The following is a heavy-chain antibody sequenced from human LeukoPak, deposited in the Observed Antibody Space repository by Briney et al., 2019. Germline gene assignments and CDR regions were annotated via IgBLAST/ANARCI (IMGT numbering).Heavy chain of an antibody. V-gene: IGHV4-59*08. J-gene: IGHJ4*02. CDR1: GASISSYY. CDR3: ARQSSGWYPFDY. D-gene: IGHD6-19*01. CDR2: LYYSGST. Sequence: PSETLSLTCTVSGASISSYYWNWIRQSPGKGLEWFGYLYYSGSTNYNPSLKSRVTISVDTSKNQFSLKLSSVTAADTAVYYCARQSSGWYPFDYWGQGTLVTVSS.